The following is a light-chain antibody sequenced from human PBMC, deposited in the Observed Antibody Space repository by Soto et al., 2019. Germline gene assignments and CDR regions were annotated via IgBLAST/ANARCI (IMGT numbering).Light chain of an antibody. J-gene: IGKJ1*01. CDR2: AAS. V-gene: IGKV1-6*01. CDR3: LQDYGDSWT. CDR1: RDVGSD. Sequence: QMTQSPSSLSASVGKKIIITCRASRDVGSDVSWYQQKPGQAPKLLIYAASNLYTGVPSRFSGSRSGTEFTLTISSLLPEDFASYYCLQDYGDSWTFGQGTKVEIE.